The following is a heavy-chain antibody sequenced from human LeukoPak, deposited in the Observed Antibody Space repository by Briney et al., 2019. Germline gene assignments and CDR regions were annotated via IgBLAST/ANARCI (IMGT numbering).Heavy chain of an antibody. J-gene: IGHJ3*02. CDR3: ARGTTVRAFDI. CDR1: GYTFTGYY. D-gene: IGHD4-17*01. CDR2: INPNSGGT. Sequence: GASVKVSCKASGYTFTGYYMHWVRQVPGQGLEWMGRINPNSGGTNYAQKFQGRVTMTSDTSISTAYMELSRLRSDDTAVYYCARGTTVRAFDIWGQGTMVTVSS. V-gene: IGHV1-2*06.